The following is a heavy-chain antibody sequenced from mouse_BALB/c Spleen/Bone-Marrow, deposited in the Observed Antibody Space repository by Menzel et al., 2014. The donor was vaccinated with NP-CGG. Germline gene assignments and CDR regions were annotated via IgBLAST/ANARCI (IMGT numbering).Heavy chain of an antibody. D-gene: IGHD1-1*01. J-gene: IGHJ3*01. Sequence: VQLQQPGPELVKPGASMKISCKASGYSFTGYTMNWVKQSHGKNLEWIGLINPYNDGTSYNQKFKGKATLTVDKSSSTAYMELLSLTYEDSAVYYCAREGYGSSYGFAYWGQGTLVTVSA. V-gene: IGHV1-18*01. CDR2: INPYNDGT. CDR1: GYSFTGYT. CDR3: AREGYGSSYGFAY.